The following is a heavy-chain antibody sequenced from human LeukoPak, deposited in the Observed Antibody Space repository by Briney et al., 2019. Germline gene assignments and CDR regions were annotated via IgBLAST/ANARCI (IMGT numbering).Heavy chain of an antibody. CDR1: GGSISSSSYY. Sequence: SETLSLTCTVSGGSISSSSYYWGWIRQPPGKGLEWIGSIYYSGSTYYNPSLKSRVTITVDTSKNQFSLKLSSVTAADTTVYYCARSHIVAVTGFAFDIWGQGALVTVSS. J-gene: IGHJ3*02. D-gene: IGHD2-21*02. CDR2: IYYSGST. CDR3: ARSHIVAVTGFAFDI. V-gene: IGHV4-39*01.